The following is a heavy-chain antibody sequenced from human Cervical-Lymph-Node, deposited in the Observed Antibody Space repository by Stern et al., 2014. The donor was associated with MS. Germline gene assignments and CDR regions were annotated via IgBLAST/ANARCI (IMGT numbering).Heavy chain of an antibody. V-gene: IGHV3-11*01. CDR2: IGNNGTNL. J-gene: IGHJ6*02. D-gene: IGHD2-2*01. CDR1: GFTFNDYY. Sequence: VQLVQSGGGLVKPGGSLRLSCTASGFTFNDYYMTWVRQAPGKGLEWLAYIGNNGTNLYYATSGKGRCTVSRDNSEYSLYLQLTSLRVDDSAIYYCARDLGSSRDTRYGIDVWGHGTTVTVSS. CDR3: ARDLGSSRDTRYGIDV.